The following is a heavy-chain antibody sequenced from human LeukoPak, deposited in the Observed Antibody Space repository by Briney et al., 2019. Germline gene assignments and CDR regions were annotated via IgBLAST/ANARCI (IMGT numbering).Heavy chain of an antibody. CDR1: GGSISSYY. V-gene: IGHV4-59*01. CDR3: ARERSRNWNYDAFDI. J-gene: IGHJ3*02. Sequence: SETLSLTCTVSGGSISSYYWSWIRQPPGKGLEWMGYIYYSGSTNYNPSLKSRVTISVDTSKNQFSLKLSSVTAADTAVYYCARERSRNWNYDAFDIWGQGTMVTVSS. D-gene: IGHD1-7*01. CDR2: IYYSGST.